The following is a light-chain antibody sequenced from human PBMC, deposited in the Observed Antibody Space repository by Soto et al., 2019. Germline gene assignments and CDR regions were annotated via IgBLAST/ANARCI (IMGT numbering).Light chain of an antibody. CDR2: QDS. CDR1: QSLIYSNGKTY. J-gene: IGKJ1*01. CDR3: MEGTPS. Sequence: VLTQSPLSLPVTLGQPASIYCKSSQSLIYSNGKTYLNWDQQRPGQVPRSIIYQDSKRESGVPDRFGGSGRGTGTDFIRKTTRVEGEEGGVYCFMEGTPSFGRRTKVE. V-gene: IGKV2-30*01.